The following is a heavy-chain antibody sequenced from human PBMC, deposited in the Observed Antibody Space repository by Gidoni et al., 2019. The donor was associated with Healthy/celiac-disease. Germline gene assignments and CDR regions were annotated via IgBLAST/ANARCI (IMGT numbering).Heavy chain of an antibody. V-gene: IGHV3-73*02. CDR1: GFTFSGSA. CDR2: IRSKANSYAT. J-gene: IGHJ6*02. D-gene: IGHD3-9*01. Sequence: EVQLVESGGGLVQPGGSLKLSCAASGFTFSGSAMHWVRQASGKGLEWVGRIRSKANSYATAYAASVKGRFTISRDDSKNTAYLQMNSLKTEDTAVYYCTRQRKGVTIFFNGDYGMDVWGQGTTVTVSS. CDR3: TRQRKGVTIFFNGDYGMDV.